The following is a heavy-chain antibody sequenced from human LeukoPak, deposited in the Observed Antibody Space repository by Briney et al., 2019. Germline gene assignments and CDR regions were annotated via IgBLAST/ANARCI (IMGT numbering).Heavy chain of an antibody. CDR2: ISSSGGTI. D-gene: IGHD2-2*02. Sequence: PGGSLRLSCAASGFTFSDYYMSWCRQAPGKGREGVLYISSSGGTIYYADSVKGRFTISRDNAKNSLYLQMNSLRAEDTAVYYCARASYVCSSTSCYTGSFDYWGQGTLVTVSS. CDR1: GFTFSDYY. J-gene: IGHJ4*02. V-gene: IGHV3-11*01. CDR3: ARASYVCSSTSCYTGSFDY.